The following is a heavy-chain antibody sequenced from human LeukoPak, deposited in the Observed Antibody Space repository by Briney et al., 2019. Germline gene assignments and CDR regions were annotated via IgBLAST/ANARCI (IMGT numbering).Heavy chain of an antibody. V-gene: IGHV3-30*18. CDR3: AKDIREYYGMDV. CDR2: ISYDGSKK. Sequence: GGSLRLSCAASGFTFSSYGMHWVRQAPGKGLEWVAVISYDGSKKYYVDSVKGRFTISRDNSKNTLYLQMNSLRAEDTAVYFCAKDIREYYGMDVWGQGTTVNVSS. CDR1: GFTFSSYG. D-gene: IGHD2/OR15-2a*01. J-gene: IGHJ6*02.